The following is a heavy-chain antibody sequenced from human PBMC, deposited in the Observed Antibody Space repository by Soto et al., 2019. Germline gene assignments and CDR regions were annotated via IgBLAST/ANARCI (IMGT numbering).Heavy chain of an antibody. CDR1: GGSISSGGYY. CDR2: IYYSGST. D-gene: IGHD3-10*01. CDR3: ARWSGSGSSPPFDYYGMDV. V-gene: IGHV4-31*03. J-gene: IGHJ6*02. Sequence: SETLSLTCTVSGGSISSGGYYWSWIRQHPGKGLEWIGYIYYSGSTYYNPSLKSRVTISVDTSKNQFSLKLSSVTAADTAVYYCARWSGSGSSPPFDYYGMDVWGQGTTVTVSS.